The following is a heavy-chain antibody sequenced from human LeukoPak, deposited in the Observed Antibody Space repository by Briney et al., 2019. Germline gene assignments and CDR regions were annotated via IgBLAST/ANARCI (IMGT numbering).Heavy chain of an antibody. J-gene: IGHJ1*01. V-gene: IGHV4-59*08. Sequence: SETLSLTCTVSGGSINSYYWSWIRQPPGKGLEWIGYIYYSGSTDYSPSLKSRVTISGDTSKNQFSLKLSSVTAADTAVYYCASSPPGTEYFHHWGQGTLVTVSS. CDR1: GGSINSYY. CDR2: IYYSGST. CDR3: ASSPPGTEYFHH.